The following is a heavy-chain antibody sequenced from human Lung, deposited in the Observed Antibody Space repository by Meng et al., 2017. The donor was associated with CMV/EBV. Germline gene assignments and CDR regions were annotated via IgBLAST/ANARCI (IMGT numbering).Heavy chain of an antibody. Sequence: ASVKVSCKASGYTFTSYYMHWVRQAPGQGLDWMGIINPSGGSTTNAQKFQGRVTMTRDTSTSTVYMELSSLRSEDTAVYYCARDRYQYYYLHSWGQGTLVTVSS. D-gene: IGHD3-10*02. J-gene: IGHJ4*02. CDR1: GYTFTSYY. CDR2: INPSGGST. CDR3: ARDRYQYYYLHS. V-gene: IGHV1-46*01.